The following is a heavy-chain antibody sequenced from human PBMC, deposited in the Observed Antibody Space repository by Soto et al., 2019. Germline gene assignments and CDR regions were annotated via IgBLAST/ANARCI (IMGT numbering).Heavy chain of an antibody. CDR2: IWYDGSNK. D-gene: IGHD4-17*01. CDR3: ARAYGDWRYFDY. V-gene: IGHV3-33*01. J-gene: IGHJ4*02. CDR1: GFTFSSYG. Sequence: PGGSLRLSCAASGFTFSSYGMHWVRQTPGKGLDWVAVIWYDGSNKYYADSVKGRFTISRDNSKNTLYLQVSSLRVEDTAVYYCARAYGDWRYFDYWGQGTLVTVSS.